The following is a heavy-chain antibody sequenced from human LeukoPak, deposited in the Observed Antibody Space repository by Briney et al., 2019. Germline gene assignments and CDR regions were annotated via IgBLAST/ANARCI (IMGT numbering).Heavy chain of an antibody. Sequence: GGSLRLSCAASGFTFSSYGMHWVRQAPGKGLEWVAVISYDGSNKYYADSVKGRFTISRDNSKNTLYLQMNSLGAEDTAVYYCAKGARDGDYLVDYWGQGTLVTVSS. CDR1: GFTFSSYG. CDR3: AKGARDGDYLVDY. CDR2: ISYDGSNK. D-gene: IGHD4-17*01. J-gene: IGHJ4*02. V-gene: IGHV3-30*18.